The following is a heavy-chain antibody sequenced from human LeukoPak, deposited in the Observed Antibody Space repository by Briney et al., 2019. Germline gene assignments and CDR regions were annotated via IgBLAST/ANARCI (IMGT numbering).Heavy chain of an antibody. CDR1: GFTFSSYG. D-gene: IGHD3-22*01. J-gene: IGHJ3*02. CDR3: AKPLYYYDSSGPDAFDI. Sequence: GGSLRPSCAASGFTFSSYGMHWVRQAPGKGLERVAVISYDGSNKYYADSVKGRFTISRDNSKNTLYLQMNSLRAEDTAVYYCAKPLYYYDSSGPDAFDIWGQGTMVTVSS. CDR2: ISYDGSNK. V-gene: IGHV3-30*18.